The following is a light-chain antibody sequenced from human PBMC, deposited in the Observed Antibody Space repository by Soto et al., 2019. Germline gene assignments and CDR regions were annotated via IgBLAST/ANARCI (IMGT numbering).Light chain of an antibody. CDR3: QQRSNWLWT. CDR1: QSVSSN. Sequence: EIVLTQSPGTLSLSPWERATLSCRASQSVSSNLAWYQQKPGQAPRLLIYDASNRATGIPARFSGSGSGTDFTLTISSLEPEDFAVYYCQQRSNWLWTFGQGTKVDIK. CDR2: DAS. V-gene: IGKV3-11*01. J-gene: IGKJ1*01.